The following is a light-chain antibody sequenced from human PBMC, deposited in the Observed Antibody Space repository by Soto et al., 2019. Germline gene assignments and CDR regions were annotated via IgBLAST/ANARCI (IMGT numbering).Light chain of an antibody. CDR1: QSVSSGY. J-gene: IGKJ3*01. CDR2: GAS. Sequence: EIVLTQSPGTLSLSPGERATLSCRASQSVSSGYLAWYQQKPGQAPRLLIYGASSRATGIPDRFSGSGSGTDFTLTISRLEPEDFTVYYCQQYGSSRRTFGPGTKVDIK. V-gene: IGKV3-20*01. CDR3: QQYGSSRRT.